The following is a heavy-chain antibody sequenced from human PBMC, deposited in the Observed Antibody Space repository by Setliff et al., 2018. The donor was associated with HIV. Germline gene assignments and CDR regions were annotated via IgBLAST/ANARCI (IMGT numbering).Heavy chain of an antibody. CDR2: IYPGDSDT. Sequence: GESLKISCQGSGYKFSSYWIGWVRQMPGKGLEWMGIIYPGDSDTRYSPSFQGQVTISADKSTNTAYLQWTGLKASDTAMYYCARLPTAATYQSYYMDVWGEGTTVTVSS. CDR3: ARLPTAATYQSYYMDV. D-gene: IGHD2-15*01. J-gene: IGHJ6*03. V-gene: IGHV5-51*01. CDR1: GYKFSSYW.